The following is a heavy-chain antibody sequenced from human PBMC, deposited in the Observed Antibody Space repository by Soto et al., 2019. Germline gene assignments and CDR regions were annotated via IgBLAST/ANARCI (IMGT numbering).Heavy chain of an antibody. Sequence: ASVKVSCKASGYTNTSYAIHWVRQAPGQRLEWMGWINAGHGNKKYAQKFQGRVTITRDTSASTAYMELSSLRSEDTAVYYCARLVRNIAVARPANYYYYMDVWGKGTTVSVSS. J-gene: IGHJ6*03. CDR3: ARLVRNIAVARPANYYYYMDV. D-gene: IGHD6-19*01. CDR2: INAGHGNK. V-gene: IGHV1-3*01. CDR1: GYTNTSYA.